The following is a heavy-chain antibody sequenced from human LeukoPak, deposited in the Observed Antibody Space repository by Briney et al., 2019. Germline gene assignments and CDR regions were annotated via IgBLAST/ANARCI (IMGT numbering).Heavy chain of an antibody. CDR1: GGSVSSGSYY. CDR3: ARHGKDILTGYYNWFDP. CDR2: IYYSGST. Sequence: SETLSLTCTVSGGSVSSGSYYWSWIRQPPGKGLEWIGYIYYSGSTNYNPSLKSRVTISVDTSKNQFSLKLSSVTAADTAVYYCARHGKDILTGYYNWFDPWGQGTLVTVSS. J-gene: IGHJ5*02. D-gene: IGHD3-9*01. V-gene: IGHV4-61*01.